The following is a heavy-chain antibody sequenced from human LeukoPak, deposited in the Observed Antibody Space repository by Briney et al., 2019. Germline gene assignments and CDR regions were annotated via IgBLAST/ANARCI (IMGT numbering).Heavy chain of an antibody. CDR1: GGTFSSYA. J-gene: IGHJ6*03. Sequence: SVKVSCKASGGTFSSYAISWVRQAPGQGLEWMGGIIPIFGTANYAQKFQGRVTITADESTSTAYMELSSLRSEDTAVYYCARGRITMVRGVDYYYYYYMDVWGKGTTVTVSS. D-gene: IGHD3-10*01. V-gene: IGHV1-69*01. CDR3: ARGRITMVRGVDYYYYYYMDV. CDR2: IIPIFGTA.